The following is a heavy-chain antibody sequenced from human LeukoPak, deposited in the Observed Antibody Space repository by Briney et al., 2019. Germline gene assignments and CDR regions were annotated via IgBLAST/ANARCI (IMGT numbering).Heavy chain of an antibody. CDR3: ARMEYQLPIDY. D-gene: IGHD2-2*01. J-gene: IGHJ4*02. V-gene: IGHV4-39*06. CDR1: GGSISSSSYY. CDR2: IYYSGST. Sequence: PSETLSLTCTVSGGSISSSSYYWGWIRQPPGKGLEWIGSIYYSGSTYYNPSLKSRVTISVDTSKNQFPLKLSSVTAADTAVYYCARMEYQLPIDYWGQGTLVTVSS.